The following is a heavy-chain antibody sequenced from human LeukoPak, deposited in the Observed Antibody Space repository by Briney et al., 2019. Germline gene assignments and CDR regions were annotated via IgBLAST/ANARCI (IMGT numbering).Heavy chain of an antibody. Sequence: SETLSLTCTVSGYSISSGYYWGWIRQPPGKGLEWIGSIYHSGSTYYNPSLKSRVTISVDTSKNQFSLKLSSVTAADTAVYYCARAVDIVVPTNWFDPWGQGTLVTVSS. V-gene: IGHV4-38-2*02. CDR1: GYSISSGYY. J-gene: IGHJ5*02. D-gene: IGHD2-2*01. CDR2: IYHSGST. CDR3: ARAVDIVVPTNWFDP.